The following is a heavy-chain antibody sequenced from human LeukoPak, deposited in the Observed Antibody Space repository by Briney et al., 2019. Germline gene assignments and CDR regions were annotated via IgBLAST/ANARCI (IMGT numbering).Heavy chain of an antibody. Sequence: GASVKVSCKASGYTFTGYYMHWVRQAPGQGLEWMGWINPNSGGTNYAQKFQGRVTMTRDTSISTAYMELSRLRSDDTAVYYCARLFLGGYSYGRRKLNWFDPWGQGTLVTVSS. J-gene: IGHJ5*02. CDR3: ARLFLGGYSYGRRKLNWFDP. D-gene: IGHD5-18*01. V-gene: IGHV1-2*02. CDR1: GYTFTGYY. CDR2: INPNSGGT.